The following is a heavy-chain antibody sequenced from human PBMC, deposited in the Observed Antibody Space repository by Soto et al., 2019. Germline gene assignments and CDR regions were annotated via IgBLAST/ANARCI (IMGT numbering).Heavy chain of an antibody. CDR2: ICWYSGSI. V-gene: IGHV3-9*01. J-gene: IGHJ4*02. D-gene: IGHD6-19*01. CDR3: ATDRGLVLSFHFGY. CDR1: GFTFDDYA. Sequence: EVQLVESGGGLVQPGRSLRLSCAASGFTFDDYAMHWVRQAPGKGLEWVSGICWYSGSIGDADAVKGRFTISRDNAKNSLCLQMNSLRAEDTALYYCATDRGLVLSFHFGYWGQGTLVTVSS.